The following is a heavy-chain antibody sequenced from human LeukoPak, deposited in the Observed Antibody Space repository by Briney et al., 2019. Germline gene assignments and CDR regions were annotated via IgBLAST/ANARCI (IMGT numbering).Heavy chain of an antibody. Sequence: ASVKVSCKASGYTFTSYYMHCVRQAPGQGLEWMGWINPNSGGTNYAQKFQGRVTMTRDTSISTAYMELSRLRSDDTAVYYCARDAGDIVVVPAAQLLWGQGSLVTVSS. D-gene: IGHD2-2*01. CDR1: GYTFTSYY. V-gene: IGHV1-2*02. J-gene: IGHJ4*02. CDR2: INPNSGGT. CDR3: ARDAGDIVVVPAAQLL.